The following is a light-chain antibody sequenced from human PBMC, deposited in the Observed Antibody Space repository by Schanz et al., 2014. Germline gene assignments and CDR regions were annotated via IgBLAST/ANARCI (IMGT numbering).Light chain of an antibody. Sequence: QSALTQPASVSGSPGQSITISCTGTSSDVGYTYLVSWYQQHPGKAPKLLIFGGSQRPSGISSRFSGSKSGNTDSLTISGLQAEDEADYYCCSYAGSSTSHVVFGEGTKVTVL. J-gene: IGLJ2*01. V-gene: IGLV2-23*01. CDR2: GGS. CDR1: SSDVGYTYL. CDR3: CSYAGSSTSHVV.